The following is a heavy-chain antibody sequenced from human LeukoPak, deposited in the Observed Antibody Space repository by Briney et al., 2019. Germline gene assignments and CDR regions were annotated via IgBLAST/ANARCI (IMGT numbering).Heavy chain of an antibody. CDR1: GFTFDDYA. Sequence: GGSLRLSCAASGFTFDDYAMHWVRQAPGKGLEWASGISWNSGSIGYADSVKGRFTISRDNAKNSLYLQMNSLRAKDTALYYCARGEEADYWGQGTLVTVSS. CDR2: ISWNSGSI. D-gene: IGHD3-16*01. CDR3: ARGEEADY. J-gene: IGHJ4*02. V-gene: IGHV3-9*01.